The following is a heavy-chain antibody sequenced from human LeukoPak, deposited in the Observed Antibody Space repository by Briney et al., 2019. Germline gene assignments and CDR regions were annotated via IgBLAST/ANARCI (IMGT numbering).Heavy chain of an antibody. CDR1: GYTFTGYY. CDR2: INPNSGGT. Sequence: ASVKVSCNASGYTFTGYYMHWVRQAPGQGLEWMGWINPNSGGTNYAQKFQGRVTMTRDTSISTAYMELSRLRSDDTAVYYCARGYKGMTTVTTGADYWGQGTLVTVSS. D-gene: IGHD4-17*01. V-gene: IGHV1-2*02. CDR3: ARGYKGMTTVTTGADY. J-gene: IGHJ4*02.